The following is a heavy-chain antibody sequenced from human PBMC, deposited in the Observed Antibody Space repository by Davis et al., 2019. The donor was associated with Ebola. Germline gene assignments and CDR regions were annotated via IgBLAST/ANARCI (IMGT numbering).Heavy chain of an antibody. CDR2: IYWDDDK. D-gene: IGHD1-26*01. CDR1: GFSLSTSGVG. Sequence: SGPTLVKPTPTLTLTCTCSGFSLSTSGVGVGWIRQPPGKALQWLGIIYWDDDKRYSPPLKSRLTITKDTSKNQVVLTVTNMDPVDTATYYCAHWSSLYGMDVWGQGTTVTVSS. V-gene: IGHV2-5*02. J-gene: IGHJ6*02. CDR3: AHWSSLYGMDV.